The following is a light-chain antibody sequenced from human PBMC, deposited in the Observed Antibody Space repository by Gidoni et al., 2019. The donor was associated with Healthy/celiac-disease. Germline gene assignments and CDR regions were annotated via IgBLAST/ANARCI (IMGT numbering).Light chain of an antibody. CDR3: QQRSNWPLT. J-gene: IGKJ4*01. V-gene: IGKV3-11*01. CDR2: DAA. CDR1: QSVSSY. Sequence: DIVLTQSPATLSLSPGERATLYCRASQSVSSYLAWYQQKPGQAPRLLIYDAANRATGIPARFSGSGSGTDFILTISSQEPEDFAVYYCQQRSNWPLTFGGGTKVEIK.